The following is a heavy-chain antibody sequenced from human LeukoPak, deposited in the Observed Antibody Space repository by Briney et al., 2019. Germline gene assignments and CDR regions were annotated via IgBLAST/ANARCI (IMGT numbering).Heavy chain of an antibody. V-gene: IGHV1-2*06. D-gene: IGHD4-11*01. CDR3: ARNGGGYSNLYYYMDV. J-gene: IGHJ6*03. Sequence: EASVKVSCKASGYTFTGYYMHWVRQAPGQGLEWMGRINPNSGGTNYAQKFQGRVTMTRDTSISTAYMELSRLRSDDTAVYYCARNGGGYSNLYYYMDVWGKGTTVTVSS. CDR2: INPNSGGT. CDR1: GYTFTGYY.